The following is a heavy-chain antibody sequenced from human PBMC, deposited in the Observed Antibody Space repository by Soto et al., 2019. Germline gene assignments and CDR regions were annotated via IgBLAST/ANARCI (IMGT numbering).Heavy chain of an antibody. D-gene: IGHD6-13*01. Sequence: QVQLVQSGAEVKKPGSSVKVSCKASGGTFSSYAIRWVRQAPGQGLEWMGGIIPIFGTANYAQKFQGRVTITADESTSTAYMELSSLRSEDTAVYYCARGYSSSWAYYFDYWGQGTLVTVSS. V-gene: IGHV1-69*12. CDR1: GGTFSSYA. J-gene: IGHJ4*02. CDR3: ARGYSSSWAYYFDY. CDR2: IIPIFGTA.